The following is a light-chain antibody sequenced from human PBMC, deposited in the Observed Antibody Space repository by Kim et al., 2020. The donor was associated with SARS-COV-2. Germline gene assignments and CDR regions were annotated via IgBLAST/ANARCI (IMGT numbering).Light chain of an antibody. Sequence: GQPVTISCTGPRSDVGGYTHVSWYHQHPGKAPKLMIYEVTKRPSGVPDRFSGSKSGNTASLTVSGLQAEDEADYYCTSYAGSHNLVFGGGTQLTVL. J-gene: IGLJ2*01. CDR2: EVT. CDR3: TSYAGSHNLV. V-gene: IGLV2-8*01. CDR1: RSDVGGYTH.